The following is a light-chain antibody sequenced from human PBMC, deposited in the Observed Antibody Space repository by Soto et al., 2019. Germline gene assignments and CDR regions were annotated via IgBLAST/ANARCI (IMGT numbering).Light chain of an antibody. CDR2: QDS. Sequence: SYELTQPPSVSVSPGQTASITCSGDKLGDKYASWYQQKPGQSPVLVIYQDSRRPSGIPERFSGSNAGNTATLTIGGTQAMDEADYYCQAWDSSTVVFGGGTKVTVL. V-gene: IGLV3-1*01. CDR3: QAWDSSTVV. CDR1: KLGDKY. J-gene: IGLJ2*01.